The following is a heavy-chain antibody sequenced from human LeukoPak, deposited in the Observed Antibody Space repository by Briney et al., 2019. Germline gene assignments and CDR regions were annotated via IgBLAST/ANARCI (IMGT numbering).Heavy chain of an antibody. V-gene: IGHV4-34*01. D-gene: IGHD2-21*01. CDR2: INHSGST. CDR1: GFTVSSNY. Sequence: GSLRLSCAASGFTVSSNYMSWVRQAPGKGLEWIGEINHSGSTNYNPSLKSRVTISVDTSKNQFSLKLSSVTAADTAVYYCARTGGAPHAFDIWGQGTMVTVSS. CDR3: ARTGGAPHAFDI. J-gene: IGHJ3*02.